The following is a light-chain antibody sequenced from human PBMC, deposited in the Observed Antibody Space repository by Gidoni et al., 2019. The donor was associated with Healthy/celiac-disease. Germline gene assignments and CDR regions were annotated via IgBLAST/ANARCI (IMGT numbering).Light chain of an antibody. Sequence: AIQMTQSPSSLSASVGDRVTITCRASQGIRNDLGWYQQKPGKAPKLLIYAASSLQSGVPSRFRGSGSCTDFTLTISSLQPEDFATYYCLQDYNYPRTFGQGTKVEIK. CDR3: LQDYNYPRT. J-gene: IGKJ1*01. CDR2: AAS. CDR1: QGIRND. V-gene: IGKV1-6*01.